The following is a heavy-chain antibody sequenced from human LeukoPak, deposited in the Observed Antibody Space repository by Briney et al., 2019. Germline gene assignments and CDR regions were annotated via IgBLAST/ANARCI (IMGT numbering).Heavy chain of an antibody. CDR3: ARGGSSGWRTPNDDY. J-gene: IGHJ4*02. Sequence: GASVKVSCKASGYTFTTYGISWMRQAPGQGLEWMGWISPYNGNTKYAQKLQGRVTMTTDTSTSTAYMELTSLRSDDTAVYYCARGGSSGWRTPNDDYWGQGTLVTVSS. D-gene: IGHD6-19*01. V-gene: IGHV1-18*01. CDR1: GYTFTTYG. CDR2: ISPYNGNT.